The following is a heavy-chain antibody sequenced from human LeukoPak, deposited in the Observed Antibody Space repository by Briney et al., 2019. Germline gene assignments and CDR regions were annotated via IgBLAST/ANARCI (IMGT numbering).Heavy chain of an antibody. CDR1: GFTFSSYG. CDR3: AKVGVAGTSRYFDC. CDR2: ISYGGSNK. V-gene: IGHV3-30*18. D-gene: IGHD6-19*01. J-gene: IGHJ4*02. Sequence: GGSLRLSCVASGFTFSSYGMHWVRQAPGKGLEWVAVISYGGSNKYYADSVKGRFTISRDNSKNTLYLQMNSLRAEDTAVYYCAKVGVAGTSRYFDCWGQGTLVTVSS.